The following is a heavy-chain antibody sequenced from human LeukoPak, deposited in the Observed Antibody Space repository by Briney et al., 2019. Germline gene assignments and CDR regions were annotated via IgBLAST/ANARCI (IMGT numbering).Heavy chain of an antibody. D-gene: IGHD2-15*01. V-gene: IGHV1-18*01. CDR1: GYTFTSYG. J-gene: IGHJ4*02. Sequence: ASVKVSCKASGYTFTSYGISWVRQAPGQGLEWMVWISAYNGNTNYAQKLQGRVTMTTDTSTSTAYMELRSLRSDDTAVYYCARDLCSGGSCYSDYWGQGTLVTVSS. CDR2: ISAYNGNT. CDR3: ARDLCSGGSCYSDY.